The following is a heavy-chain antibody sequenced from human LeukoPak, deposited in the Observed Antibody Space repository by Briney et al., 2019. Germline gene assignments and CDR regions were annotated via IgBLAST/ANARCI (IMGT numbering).Heavy chain of an antibody. CDR2: IYSGGST. D-gene: IGHD2-21*02. V-gene: IGHV3-53*04. CDR3: ASNDHCGGDCYAFDI. CDR1: GFTVSSNY. Sequence: GGSLRLSCAASGFTVSSNYMSWVRQAPGKGLEWVSVIYSGGSTYYADSVKGRFTISSHNSKNTLYLQMNSLRAEDTAVYYCASNDHCGGDCYAFDIWGQGTMVTVSS. J-gene: IGHJ3*02.